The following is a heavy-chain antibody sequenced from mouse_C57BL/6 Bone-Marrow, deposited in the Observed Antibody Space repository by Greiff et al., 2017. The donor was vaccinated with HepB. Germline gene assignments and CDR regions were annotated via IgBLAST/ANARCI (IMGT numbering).Heavy chain of an antibody. CDR2: IYPRSGNT. CDR3: ERGGLRSYWYFDV. CDR1: GYTFTSYG. D-gene: IGHD1-1*01. Sequence: VKVVESGAELARPGASVKLSCKASGYTFTSYGISWVKQRTGQGLEWIGEIYPRSGNTYYNEKFKGKATLTADKSSSTAYMELRSLTSEDSAVYFWERGGLRSYWYFDVWGTGTTVTVSS. V-gene: IGHV1-81*01. J-gene: IGHJ1*03.